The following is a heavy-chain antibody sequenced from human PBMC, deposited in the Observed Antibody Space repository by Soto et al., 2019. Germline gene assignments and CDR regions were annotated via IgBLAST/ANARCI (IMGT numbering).Heavy chain of an antibody. V-gene: IGHV3-23*01. CDR1: GFTFSSYA. J-gene: IGHJ6*02. CDR2: ISGSGGST. Sequence: EVQLLESGGGLVQPGGSLRLSCAASGFTFSSYAMSWVRQAPGKGLEWVSAISGSGGSTYYADSVKGRFTISRDNSKTARYLQMNSLRAEDTAVYYCAGGVRYYYYGMDVWGQGTTVTVSS. D-gene: IGHD3-3*01. CDR3: AGGVRYYYYGMDV.